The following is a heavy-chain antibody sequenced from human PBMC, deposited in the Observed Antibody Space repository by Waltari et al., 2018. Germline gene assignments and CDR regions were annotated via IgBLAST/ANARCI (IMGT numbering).Heavy chain of an antibody. CDR2: IYYSGST. D-gene: IGHD4-17*01. J-gene: IGHJ6*02. V-gene: IGHV4-39*02. Sequence: QLQLQESGPGLVKPSETLSLTCTVSGGSISSSSYYWGWIRQPPGKGLEWIGSIYYSGSTYYNPSLKSRFTISRDNSKNTLYLQMNSLRAEDTAVYYCAKDPRDYGDNDVGVYYYGMDVWGQGTTVTVSS. CDR3: AKDPRDYGDNDVGVYYYGMDV. CDR1: GGSISSSSYY.